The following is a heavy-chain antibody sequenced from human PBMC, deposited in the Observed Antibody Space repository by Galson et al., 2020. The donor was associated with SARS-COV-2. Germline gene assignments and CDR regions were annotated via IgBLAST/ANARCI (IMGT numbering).Heavy chain of an antibody. CDR2: ISYDGSNK. CDR3: ARLHSGSYLGHFDY. V-gene: IGHV3-30*03. J-gene: IGHJ4*02. Sequence: GGSLRLSCAASGFSFSSYGMHWVRQAPGKGLEWVAVISYDGSNKYYADSVKGRFTISRDNSKNTLYLQMNSLRAEDTAVYYCARLHSGSYLGHFDYWGQGTLVTVSS. D-gene: IGHD1-26*01. CDR1: GFSFSSYG.